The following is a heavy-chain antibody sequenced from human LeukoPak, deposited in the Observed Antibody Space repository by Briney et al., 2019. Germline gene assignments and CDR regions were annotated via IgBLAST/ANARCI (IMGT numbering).Heavy chain of an antibody. CDR1: GYIFTTYY. J-gene: IGHJ6*02. CDR3: ARDQGVAGFMDV. D-gene: IGHD6-19*01. Sequence: ASVKISCKASGYIFTTYYMHWVRQAPGQGLEWMGVIDPSDGSTNYAQRFQGRVTFTSDTSATVVYMDLSSLRSEDTAEYYCARDQGVAGFMDVWGQGTTVTVSS. CDR2: IDPSDGST. V-gene: IGHV1-46*01.